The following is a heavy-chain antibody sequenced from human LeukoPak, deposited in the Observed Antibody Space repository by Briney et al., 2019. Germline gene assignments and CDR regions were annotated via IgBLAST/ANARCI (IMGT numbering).Heavy chain of an antibody. CDR1: GGSISNSNYY. D-gene: IGHD4-11*01. V-gene: IGHV4-39*07. J-gene: IGHJ4*02. Sequence: PSETLSLTCTVSGGSISNSNYYWGWIRQPPGKGLEWIGSIYDSGSAYYNPSLKSRVTISVDTSKNQFSLKLSSVTAADTAVYYCARGYSIAYWGPGSLVTVSS. CDR3: ARGYSIAY. CDR2: IYDSGSA.